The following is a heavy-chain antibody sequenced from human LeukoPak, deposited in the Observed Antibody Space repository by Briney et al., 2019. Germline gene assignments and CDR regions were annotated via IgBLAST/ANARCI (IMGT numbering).Heavy chain of an antibody. Sequence: GGSLRLSCAASGFTFSSYGMHWVRQAPGKGLEWVAVISYDGSNKYYADSVKGRFTISRDNSKNTLYLQMNSLRAEDTAVYYCARDERDYYDSLRAFDYWGQGTLVTVSS. CDR1: GFTFSSYG. V-gene: IGHV3-30*03. J-gene: IGHJ4*02. CDR2: ISYDGSNK. D-gene: IGHD3-22*01. CDR3: ARDERDYYDSLRAFDY.